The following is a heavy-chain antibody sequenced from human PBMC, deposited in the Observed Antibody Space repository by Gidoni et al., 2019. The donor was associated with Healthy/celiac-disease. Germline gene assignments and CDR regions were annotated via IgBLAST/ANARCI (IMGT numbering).Heavy chain of an antibody. CDR1: GFPLSTSGVG. CDR2: IYWNDDK. CDR3: AHSGIPRHFDY. Sequence: QITLKESGPTLVKPTQTLTPTCTFSGFPLSTSGVGVGWIRQPPGKALEWLALIYWNDDKRYSPSLKSRLTITKDTSKNQVVLTMTNMDPVDTATYYCAHSGIPRHFDYWGQGTLVTVSS. D-gene: IGHD1-26*01. J-gene: IGHJ4*02. V-gene: IGHV2-5*01.